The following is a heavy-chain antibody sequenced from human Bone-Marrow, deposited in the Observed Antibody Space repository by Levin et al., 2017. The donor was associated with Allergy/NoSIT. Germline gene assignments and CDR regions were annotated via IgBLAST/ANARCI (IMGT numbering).Heavy chain of an antibody. J-gene: IGHJ3*02. D-gene: IGHD3-22*01. V-gene: IGHV1-2*02. CDR2: ISPNSGGT. CDR1: GYSFTGFY. CDR3: SRRPHYYDSSWYYGSHAFDI. Sequence: GESLKISCKASGYSFTGFYLHWIRQAPRQGLEWMGWISPNSGGTNYAQKFQGRVTMSRDTSISTAYMELSRLRSDDTAVYYCSRRPHYYDSSWYYGSHAFDIWGQGTMVTVSS.